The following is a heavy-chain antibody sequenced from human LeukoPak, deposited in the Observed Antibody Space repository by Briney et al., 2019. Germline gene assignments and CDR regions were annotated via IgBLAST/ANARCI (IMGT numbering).Heavy chain of an antibody. Sequence: PGGSLRLSCAASGFTFSSYWMSWVRQAPGKGLEWVANIKQDGSEKYYVDSVKGRFTISRDNAKNSLYLQMNSLRAEDTAVYYCARDRVGATSDYYYYMDVWGKGPRSPSP. V-gene: IGHV3-7*01. J-gene: IGHJ6*03. D-gene: IGHD1-26*01. CDR2: IKQDGSEK. CDR1: GFTFSSYW. CDR3: ARDRVGATSDYYYYMDV.